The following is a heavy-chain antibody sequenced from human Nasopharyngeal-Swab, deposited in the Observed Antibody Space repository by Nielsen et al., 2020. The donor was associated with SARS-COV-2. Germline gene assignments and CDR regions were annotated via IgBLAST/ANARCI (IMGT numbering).Heavy chain of an antibody. D-gene: IGHD3-10*01. J-gene: IGHJ3*02. CDR3: ARNLGGLWFGELFDDAFDI. Sequence: SETLSLTCAVYGGSFSGYYWSWIRQPPGKGLEWIGEINHSGSTNYNPSLKSRVTISVDTSKNQFSLKLSSVTAADTAVYYCARNLGGLWFGELFDDAFDIWGQGTMVTVSS. CDR2: INHSGST. CDR1: GGSFSGYY. V-gene: IGHV4-34*01.